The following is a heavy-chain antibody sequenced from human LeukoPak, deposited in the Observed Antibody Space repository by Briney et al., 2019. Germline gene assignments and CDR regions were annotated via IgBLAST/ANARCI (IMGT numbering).Heavy chain of an antibody. CDR2: IYYSGST. CDR1: GGSISSYY. D-gene: IGHD1-26*01. CDR3: ATSLGATSYAFDI. Sequence: SETLSLTCTVSGGSISSYYWNWIRQPPGKGLEWIGYIYYSGSTNCNPSLTSRVTISVDTSKNQFSLKLSSVTAADTAVYYCATSLGATSYAFDIWGQGTMVTVSS. J-gene: IGHJ3*02. V-gene: IGHV4-59*01.